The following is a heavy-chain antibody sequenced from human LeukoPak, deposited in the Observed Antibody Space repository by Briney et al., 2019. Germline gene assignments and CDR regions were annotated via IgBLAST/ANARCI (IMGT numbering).Heavy chain of an antibody. CDR1: EFILSSYA. Sequence: QTGGSLRLSCEASEFILSSYAMSWVRQAPGEGLEWVSSISGNGAHPYYADSVRGRFTISRDFSRNAVYLQMSSLRVEDTAEYFCAKAIGNRGYYFERGADFWGQGTMVTVSS. D-gene: IGHD3-3*01. CDR3: AKAIGNRGYYFERGADF. J-gene: IGHJ4*02. V-gene: IGHV3-23*01. CDR2: ISGNGAHP.